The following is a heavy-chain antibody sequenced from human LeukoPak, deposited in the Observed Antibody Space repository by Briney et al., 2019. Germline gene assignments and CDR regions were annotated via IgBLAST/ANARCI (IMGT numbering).Heavy chain of an antibody. J-gene: IGHJ4*02. CDR2: ISSSGNYR. CDR3: TGEYVRGMADY. V-gene: IGHV3-21*01. Sequence: GGSLRLSCAASGFSFSTYTMIWFRQAPGKALEWVSSISSSGNYRDFADSVKGRFTISRDNAQKSLYLQMNSLRAEDTAVYYCTGEYVRGMADYWGQGTVVIVSS. D-gene: IGHD6-13*01. CDR1: GFSFSTYT.